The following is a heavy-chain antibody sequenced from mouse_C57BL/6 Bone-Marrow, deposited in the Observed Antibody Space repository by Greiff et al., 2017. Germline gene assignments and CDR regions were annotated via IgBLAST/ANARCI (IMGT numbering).Heavy chain of an antibody. Sequence: EVQLQQSGAELVRPGASVKLSCTASGFNIKDDYMYWVKQRPEQGLEWIGWIDPENGDTEYASKFQGKATITADTSSNTAYLQLSSLTSEDTAVYYCTTDYGSSYPALVAYWGQGTLVTVSA. CDR3: TTDYGSSYPALVAY. V-gene: IGHV14-4*01. D-gene: IGHD1-1*01. CDR1: GFNIKDDY. J-gene: IGHJ3*01. CDR2: IDPENGDT.